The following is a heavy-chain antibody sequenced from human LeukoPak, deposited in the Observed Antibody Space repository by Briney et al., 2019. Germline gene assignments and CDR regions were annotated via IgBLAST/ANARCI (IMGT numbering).Heavy chain of an antibody. CDR1: GGTFSSYA. CDR3: AREHSSGYYFDY. Sequence: ASVKVSCKASGGTFSSYAISWVRQTPGQGLEWMGGIIPIFGTANYAQKFQGRVTITTDESTSTAYMELSSLRSEDTAVYYCAREHSSGYYFDYWGEGTVVSVSS. V-gene: IGHV1-69*05. CDR2: IIPIFGTA. D-gene: IGHD3-22*01. J-gene: IGHJ4*02.